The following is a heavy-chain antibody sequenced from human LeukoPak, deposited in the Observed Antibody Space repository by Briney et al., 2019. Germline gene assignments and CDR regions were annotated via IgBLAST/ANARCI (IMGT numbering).Heavy chain of an antibody. J-gene: IGHJ4*02. CDR3: ARGRPWGINSGYAKDLDY. Sequence: GASVKVSCKASGYTFTGYYMHWVRQAPGQGLEWMGWINPNSGGTNYAQKFQGWVTMTRDTSISTAYMELSRLRSDDTAVYYCARGRPWGINSGYAKDLDYWGQGTLVTVSS. CDR2: INPNSGGT. CDR1: GYTFTGYY. D-gene: IGHD5-12*01. V-gene: IGHV1-2*04.